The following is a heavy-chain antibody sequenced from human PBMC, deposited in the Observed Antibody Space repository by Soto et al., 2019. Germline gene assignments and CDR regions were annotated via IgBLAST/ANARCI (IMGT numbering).Heavy chain of an antibody. J-gene: IGHJ4*02. CDR1: GYTFTSYA. D-gene: IGHD3-10*02. V-gene: IGHV1-18*01. CDR3: ERDRTPLYVGDY. Sequence: VASVKVSCKASGYTFTSYAMHWVRQAPGQRLEWMGWISVYNGNTNYAQKLQGRVTMTTDTSTSTAYMELRSLRSDDTAVYYCERDRTPLYVGDYWGPGPLVPVSS. CDR2: ISVYNGNT.